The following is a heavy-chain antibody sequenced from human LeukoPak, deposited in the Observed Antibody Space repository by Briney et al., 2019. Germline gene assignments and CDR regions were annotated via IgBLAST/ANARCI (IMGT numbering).Heavy chain of an antibody. V-gene: IGHV3-23*01. D-gene: IGHD3-9*01. CDR3: AKDHMRDDMTGYPAPFDY. J-gene: IGHJ4*02. CDR1: GFTFRSYG. Sequence: GGSLRLSCAASGFTFRSYGMSWVRQAPGKGLEWVSSINSRGDSTYYADSVKGRVTISRDNSKNMVYLEMYSLRVEDTAIYYCAKDHMRDDMTGYPAPFDYWGQGNLVTVSS. CDR2: INSRGDST.